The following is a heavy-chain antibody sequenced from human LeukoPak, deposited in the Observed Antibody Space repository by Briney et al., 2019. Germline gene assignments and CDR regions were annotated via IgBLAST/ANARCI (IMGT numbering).Heavy chain of an antibody. J-gene: IGHJ4*02. V-gene: IGHV3-11*06. D-gene: IGHD3-10*01. CDR2: ISSSSSYI. Sequence: KTGGSLRLSCAASGFTFSDYYMSWIRQAPEKGLEWVSSISSSSSYIYYADSVKGRFTISRDNAKNSLYLQMNSLRAEDTAVYYCARGLENYYGSGSYGYWGQGTLVTVSS. CDR3: ARGLENYYGSGSYGY. CDR1: GFTFSDYY.